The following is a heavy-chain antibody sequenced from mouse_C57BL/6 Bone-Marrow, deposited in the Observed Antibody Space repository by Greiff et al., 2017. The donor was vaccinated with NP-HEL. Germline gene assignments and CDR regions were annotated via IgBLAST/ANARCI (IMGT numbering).Heavy chain of an antibody. CDR2: IDPENGDT. J-gene: IGHJ3*01. V-gene: IGHV14-4*01. CDR1: GFNINDDY. CDR3: TRLMFAY. Sequence: VQLKQSGAELVRPGASVQLSCTASGFNINDDYMHWVKQRPEQGLEWIGWIDPENGDTEYASKFQGKSTITADPSSNTAYLQLSSLTSEDTAVYYCTRLMFAYWGQGTLVTVSA.